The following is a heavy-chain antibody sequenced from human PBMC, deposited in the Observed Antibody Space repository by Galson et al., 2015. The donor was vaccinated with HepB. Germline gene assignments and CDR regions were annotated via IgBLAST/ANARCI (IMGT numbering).Heavy chain of an antibody. J-gene: IGHJ4*02. CDR1: GFTFSNNG. CDR2: ISDAGTVR. CDR3: AKETWTSGTAYMSYVDS. V-gene: IGHV3-30*18. Sequence: SLRLSCAGSGFTFSNNGMHWVRQAPGKGLEWLAVISDAGTVRYYADSVKGRFTIARDNSENTLFLQMDSLRPQDTAIYFCAKETWTSGTAYMSYVDSWGQVSLVTVSS. D-gene: IGHD3-10*01.